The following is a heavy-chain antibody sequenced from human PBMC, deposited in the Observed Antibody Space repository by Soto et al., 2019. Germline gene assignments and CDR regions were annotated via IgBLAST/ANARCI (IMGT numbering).Heavy chain of an antibody. CDR3: PREVGESCSSTSCPYYDYVWGSYRKRYYFEY. V-gene: IGHV4-38-2*02. J-gene: IGHJ4*02. Sequence: PSETLSLTCAFSVYSISSGYYWGWIRQPPGEGLEWIGSIYHSGSTYYNPSLKSRVTISVDTSKNQFSLKLSSVTAADTAVYYCPREVGESCSSTSCPYYDYVWGSYRKRYYFEYWGQGTLVTVSS. CDR1: VYSISSGYY. D-gene: IGHD3-16*02. CDR2: IYHSGST.